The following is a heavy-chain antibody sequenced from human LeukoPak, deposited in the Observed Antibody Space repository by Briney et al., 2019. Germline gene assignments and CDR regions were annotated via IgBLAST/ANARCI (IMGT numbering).Heavy chain of an antibody. Sequence: PGGSLRLSCAASGFTFSSYGMHWVRQAPGKGLEWVAVISYDGSDKYYADSVKGRFTISRDSSKNTLLLQMNSLRVEDTALYYCAKGWGNFDYWGQGTLVTVSS. D-gene: IGHD3-16*01. V-gene: IGHV3-30*18. J-gene: IGHJ4*02. CDR2: ISYDGSDK. CDR1: GFTFSSYG. CDR3: AKGWGNFDY.